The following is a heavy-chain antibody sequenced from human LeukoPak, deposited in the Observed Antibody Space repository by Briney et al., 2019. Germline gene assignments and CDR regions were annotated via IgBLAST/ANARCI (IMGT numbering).Heavy chain of an antibody. CDR2: MNPNSGNT. CDR1: GYTFTGYD. J-gene: IGHJ3*02. Sequence: EASVKVSCKASGYTFTGYDINWVRQATGQGLEWMGWMNPNSGNTGYAQKFQGRVTMTRNTSISTAYMELSSLRSEDTAVYYCARVGPYGGNSAPYAFDIWGQGTMVTVSS. D-gene: IGHD4-23*01. CDR3: ARVGPYGGNSAPYAFDI. V-gene: IGHV1-8*01.